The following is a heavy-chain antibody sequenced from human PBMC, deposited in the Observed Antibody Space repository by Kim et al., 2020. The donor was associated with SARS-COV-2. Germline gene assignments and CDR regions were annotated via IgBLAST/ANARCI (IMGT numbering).Heavy chain of an antibody. J-gene: IGHJ4*02. CDR3: ARQWIAAVFDY. D-gene: IGHD6-13*01. Sequence: SETLSLTCTVSGGSISSSSYYWGWIRQPPGKGLEWIGSIYYSGSTYYNPSLKSRVTISVDTSKNQFSLKLSSVTAADTAVYYCARQWIAAVFDYWGQGTLVTVSS. CDR1: GGSISSSSYY. V-gene: IGHV4-39*01. CDR2: IYYSGST.